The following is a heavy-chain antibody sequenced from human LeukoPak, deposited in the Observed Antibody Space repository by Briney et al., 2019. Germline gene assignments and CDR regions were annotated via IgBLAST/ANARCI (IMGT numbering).Heavy chain of an antibody. J-gene: IGHJ3*02. CDR1: GFTFSSYA. CDR3: AKHYYGSGSYYDAFDI. V-gene: IGHV3-23*01. D-gene: IGHD3-10*01. Sequence: PGGSLRLSCAASGFTFSSYAMSWARQAPGKGLEWVSAISGSGGSTYYADSVKGRFTISRDNSKNTLYPQMNSLRAEDTAVYYCAKHYYGSGSYYDAFDIWGQGTMVTVSS. CDR2: ISGSGGST.